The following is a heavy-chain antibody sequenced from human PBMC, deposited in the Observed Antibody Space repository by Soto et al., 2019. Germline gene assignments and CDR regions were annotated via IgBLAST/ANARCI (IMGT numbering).Heavy chain of an antibody. Sequence: PGESLKICCKGSKNSFTSYWIGWVRQMPGKGLEWMGIIYPGDSDTRYSPSFQGQVTISADKSISTAYLQWSSLKASDTAMYYCARGPYGSGSYYPYYFDYWGQGTLVTVSS. D-gene: IGHD3-10*01. J-gene: IGHJ4*02. CDR3: ARGPYGSGSYYPYYFDY. CDR2: IYPGDSDT. V-gene: IGHV5-51*01. CDR1: KNSFTSYW.